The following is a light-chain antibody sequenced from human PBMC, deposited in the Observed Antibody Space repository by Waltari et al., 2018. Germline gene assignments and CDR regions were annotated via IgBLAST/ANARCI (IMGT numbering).Light chain of an antibody. Sequence: CRASESVSMYLALYQQKPVQDPRILIYHASSRGTGIPERFSGSGSGTDFSLTISRLEPEDFEMYYCQKYESLPATFGQGTKVEIK. V-gene: IGKV3-20*01. CDR1: ESVSMY. J-gene: IGKJ1*01. CDR2: HAS. CDR3: QKYESLPAT.